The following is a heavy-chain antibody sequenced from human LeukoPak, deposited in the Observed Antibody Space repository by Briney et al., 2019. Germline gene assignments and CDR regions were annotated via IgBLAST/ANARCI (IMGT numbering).Heavy chain of an antibody. CDR2: INPNSGGT. CDR1: GYTFTGYY. J-gene: IGHJ4*02. D-gene: IGHD2-2*01. CDR3: ARIRRYCSSTSCYLLDY. Sequence: ASVKVSCKASGYTFTGYYMHWVRQAPGQGLEWMGWINPNSGGTNYAQKFQGRVTMTRDTSISTAYMELSRLRSDDTAVYYCARIRRYCSSTSCYLLDYWGQGTLVTVSS. V-gene: IGHV1-2*02.